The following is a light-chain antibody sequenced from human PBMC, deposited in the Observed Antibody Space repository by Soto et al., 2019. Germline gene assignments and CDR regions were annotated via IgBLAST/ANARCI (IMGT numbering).Light chain of an antibody. CDR1: SGHSSYI. Sequence: QPVLTQSSSASASLGSSVTLTCTLSSGHSSYIIAWHQQQPGKAPRYLMKLEGRGSYNKGSGVPDRFSGSSSGADRYLTISNLQFEDEADYYCETWDSNTHAVFGGGTQVTVL. J-gene: IGLJ2*01. V-gene: IGLV4-60*02. CDR3: ETWDSNTHAV. CDR2: LEGRGSY.